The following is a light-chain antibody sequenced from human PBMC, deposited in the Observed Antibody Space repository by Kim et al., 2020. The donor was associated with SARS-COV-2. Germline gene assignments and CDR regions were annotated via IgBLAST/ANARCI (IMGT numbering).Light chain of an antibody. V-gene: IGKV3-20*01. CDR3: QQCASSPYT. CDR2: GAS. J-gene: IGKJ2*01. CDR1: QSLSSNS. Sequence: LSPGERATLSGRASQSLSSNSLAWYQQKPGQAPRLLIYGASRRATGIPDSFSGSGSGTDFTLTISRLEPEDFAVYYCQQCASSPYTFGQGTKLEI.